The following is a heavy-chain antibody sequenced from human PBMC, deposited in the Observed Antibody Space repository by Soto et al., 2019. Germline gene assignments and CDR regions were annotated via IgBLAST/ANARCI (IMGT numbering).Heavy chain of an antibody. V-gene: IGHV3-23*01. CDR3: ARAMYSGSYYDAFDS. CDR2: ISGSGGST. Sequence: GGSLRLSCAASGFTFSSYVMSWVRQAPGKGLEWVSAISGSGGSTYYADSVKGRFTISRDNSKNTLYLQMNSLRAEDTAVYYCARAMYSGSYYDAFDSWGQGTMVTVSS. D-gene: IGHD1-26*01. J-gene: IGHJ3*02. CDR1: GFTFSSYV.